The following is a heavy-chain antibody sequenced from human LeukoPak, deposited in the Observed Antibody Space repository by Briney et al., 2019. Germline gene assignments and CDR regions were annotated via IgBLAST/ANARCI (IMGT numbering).Heavy chain of an antibody. D-gene: IGHD3-22*01. J-gene: IGHJ4*02. Sequence: SETLSLTCIVSGGSISTYYWSWIRQPPGKGLEWIGHIYYSGSTNYNPSLKSRVTIAVDTSKNHFSLKLSSVTAADTAVYYCTRNYDSSCYTTFGYWGRGTLVTVSS. CDR1: GGSISTYY. V-gene: IGHV4-59*01. CDR3: TRNYDSSCYTTFGY. CDR2: IYYSGST.